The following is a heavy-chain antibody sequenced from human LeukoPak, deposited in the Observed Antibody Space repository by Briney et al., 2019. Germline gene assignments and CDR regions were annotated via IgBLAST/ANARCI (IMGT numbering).Heavy chain of an antibody. V-gene: IGHV4-61*05. J-gene: IGHJ4*02. D-gene: IGHD5-18*01. CDR2: IYYSGST. CDR3: ARVGEFGSYGRLDY. CDR1: GGSISSSSYY. Sequence: SETLSLTCTVSGGSISSSSYYWGWIRQPPGKGLEWIGYIYYSGSTNYNPSLKSRVTISVDTSKNQFSLKLSSVTAADTAVYYRARVGEFGSYGRLDYWGQGTLVTVSS.